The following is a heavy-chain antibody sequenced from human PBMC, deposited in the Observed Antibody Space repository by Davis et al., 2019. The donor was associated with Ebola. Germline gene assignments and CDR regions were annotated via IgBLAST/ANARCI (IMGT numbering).Heavy chain of an antibody. D-gene: IGHD3-10*01. V-gene: IGHV3-9*01. CDR2: ISWNSDTI. Sequence: SLKISCTASGFTFDDYAMPWVRQAPGKGLEWVSGISWNSDTIGYADSVKGRFTISRDNDKKYLYLQMNSLRADDTAVYYCAKDGYGSGRPKRYWGQGTLVTVSS. CDR1: GFTFDDYA. CDR3: AKDGYGSGRPKRY. J-gene: IGHJ4*02.